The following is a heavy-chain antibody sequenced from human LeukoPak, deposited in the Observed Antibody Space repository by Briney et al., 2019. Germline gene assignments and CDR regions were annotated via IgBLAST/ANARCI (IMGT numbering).Heavy chain of an antibody. CDR3: ARMGGGSYPTLDY. CDR1: GGSISSYY. V-gene: IGHV2-70*11. CDR2: IDWDDDK. D-gene: IGHD1-26*01. J-gene: IGHJ4*02. Sequence: TLSLTCTVSGGSISSYYWSWIRQPPGKALEWLARIDWDDDKYYSTSLKTRLTISKDTSKNQVVLTMTNMDPVDTATYYCARMGGGSYPTLDYWGQGTLVTVSS.